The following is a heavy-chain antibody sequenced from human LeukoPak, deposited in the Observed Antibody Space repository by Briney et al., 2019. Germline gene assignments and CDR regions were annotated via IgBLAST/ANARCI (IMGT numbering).Heavy chain of an antibody. CDR1: GFSFTTAW. CDR2: IKGDGAV. Sequence: PGGSLRLSCGASGFSFTTAWMSWVRQAPGKGLEWVARIKGDGAVDYASPVKGRLTISKDYSKNTLYLQMNSLKVEDTAVYYCVIDDYYDYSGTREADYFDYWGQGTLVTVSS. J-gene: IGHJ4*02. CDR3: VIDDYYDYSGTREADYFDY. V-gene: IGHV3-15*01. D-gene: IGHD3-22*01.